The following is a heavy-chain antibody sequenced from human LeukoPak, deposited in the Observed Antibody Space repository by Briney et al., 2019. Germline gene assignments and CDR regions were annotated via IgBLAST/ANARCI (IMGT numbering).Heavy chain of an antibody. J-gene: IGHJ4*02. CDR3: TTDRYSTRTDY. V-gene: IGHV3-15*01. CDR1: GFTFSNAW. D-gene: IGHD2-2*01. Sequence: PGGSLRLSCAASGFTFSNAWMSWVRQAPGKGLEWVGLIKSKIDGGTTDYAASVKCRFTISRDDSKNTLYLQMNSLKAEDTAVFFCTTDRYSTRTDYWGQGTLVTVSS. CDR2: IKSKIDGGTT.